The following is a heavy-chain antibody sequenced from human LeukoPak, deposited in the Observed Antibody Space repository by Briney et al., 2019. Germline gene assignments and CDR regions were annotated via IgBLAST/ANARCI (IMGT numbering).Heavy chain of an antibody. J-gene: IGHJ4*02. D-gene: IGHD5-12*01. Sequence: GGSLRLSCAASGFIFSSYSMNWVRQAPGKGLEWVSSISTSSDYIYYADSVKGRFTISRDNAENSLFLQMNSLRVEDTAVYYCARDVRWLRFVFDHWGQGIPVTVSS. CDR1: GFIFSSYS. V-gene: IGHV3-21*01. CDR3: ARDVRWLRFVFDH. CDR2: ISTSSDYI.